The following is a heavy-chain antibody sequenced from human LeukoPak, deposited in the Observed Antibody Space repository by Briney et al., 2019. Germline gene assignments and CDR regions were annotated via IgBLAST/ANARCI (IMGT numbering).Heavy chain of an antibody. CDR1: GFTVSSNS. CDR2: ISGNGGST. D-gene: IGHD5-18*01. V-gene: IGHV3-23*01. Sequence: GGSLRLSCAASGFTVSSNSMNWVRQAPGTGLEWVSAISGNGGSTYYADSVKGRFTISRDNSKNTLSLQMNSLRAEDTAVYYCAKGIELWLTYFDHWGQGTLVTASS. CDR3: AKGIELWLTYFDH. J-gene: IGHJ4*02.